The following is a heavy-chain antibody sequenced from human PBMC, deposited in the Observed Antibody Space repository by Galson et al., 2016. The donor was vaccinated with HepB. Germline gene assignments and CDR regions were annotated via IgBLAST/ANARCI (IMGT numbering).Heavy chain of an antibody. J-gene: IGHJ6*02. CDR1: GYSFNNYW. Sequence: QSGAEVKKAGESLKISCKASGYSFNNYWIGWVRQMPGKGLEWMGIIYPHDSDISYSPSFQGQVTMSVDKSITTAFLRWSTLKASDTAIYYCARQNNFWNGYSENYYAMDVWGQGTTVTVSS. CDR2: IYPHDSDI. CDR3: ARQNNFWNGYSENYYAMDV. D-gene: IGHD3-3*01. V-gene: IGHV5-51*01.